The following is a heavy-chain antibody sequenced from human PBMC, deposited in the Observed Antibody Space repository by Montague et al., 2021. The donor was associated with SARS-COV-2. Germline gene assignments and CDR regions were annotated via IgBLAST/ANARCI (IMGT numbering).Heavy chain of an antibody. CDR2: ISSSGSTI. V-gene: IGHV3-48*03. D-gene: IGHD3-9*01. J-gene: IGHJ4*02. Sequence: SLRLSCAASGFTFSSYEMNWVRQAPGKGLEWVSYISSSGSTIYYADSVKGRFTISRDNAKNSLYLQMNSLRAEDTAVYYCARDCAYYDILTGYSPKGGFDYRGQGTLVTVSS. CDR3: ARDCAYYDILTGYSPKGGFDY. CDR1: GFTFSSYE.